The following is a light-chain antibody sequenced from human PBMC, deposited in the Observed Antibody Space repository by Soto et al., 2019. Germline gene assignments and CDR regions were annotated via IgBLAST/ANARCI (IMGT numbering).Light chain of an antibody. V-gene: IGKV1-5*01. Sequence: DIQMTQSPSTLSGSVVYRVTITCRACQTISNWLAWYQQKPGKAPKLLIYQASDLETGVPLRFSGRGSETEFTLTINGLQPDDIATYYCQQYNSFPRTFGQGTKVDI. CDR2: QAS. J-gene: IGKJ1*01. CDR1: QTISNW. CDR3: QQYNSFPRT.